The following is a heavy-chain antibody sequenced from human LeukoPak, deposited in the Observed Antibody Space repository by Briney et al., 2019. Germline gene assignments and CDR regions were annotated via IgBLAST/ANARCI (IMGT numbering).Heavy chain of an antibody. D-gene: IGHD3-22*01. V-gene: IGHV1-46*01. CDR2: INPSGGST. J-gene: IGHJ5*02. CDR3: ARDSRGIYDSSGYYDA. CDR1: GYTFTSYY. Sequence: ASVKVSCKASGYTFTSYYMHWVRQAPGQGLEWVGIINPSGGSTSYAQKFQGRVTMTRDTSTSTVYMELSSLRSEDTAVYYCARDSRGIYDSSGYYDAWGQGTLVTVSS.